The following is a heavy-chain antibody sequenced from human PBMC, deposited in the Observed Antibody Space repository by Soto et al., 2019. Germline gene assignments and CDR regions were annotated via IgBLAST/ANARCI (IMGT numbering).Heavy chain of an antibody. CDR1: GFSLTTSGVG. CDR2: IYWDDDK. V-gene: IGHV2-5*02. CDR3: SHHPYCGLGCYSFDC. J-gene: IGHJ4*02. D-gene: IGHD3-10*01. Sequence: QITLKESGPTLVRPTQTLTLTCTFSGFSLTTSGVGVGWIRQPPGKALEWLAVIYWDDDKRYSSSLKSRITITNDTSKNQVVLTVTNLDPVDTATYYCSHHPYCGLGCYSFDCWGQGTLVTVSS.